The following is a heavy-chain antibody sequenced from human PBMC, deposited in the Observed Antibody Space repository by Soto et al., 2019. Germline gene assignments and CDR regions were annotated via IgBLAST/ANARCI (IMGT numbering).Heavy chain of an antibody. J-gene: IGHJ4*02. CDR1: GYTFAEYG. V-gene: IGHV1-18*01. CDR3: ARDFTRAPRFDSTGLDY. CDR2: ISAYNGNT. Sequence: ASVKVSCRASGYTFAEYGVSWVRQAPGQGLEWMGWISAYNGNTNSAQNVRGRVTMTTDTSTSIAYMELRSLRSDDTAVYYCARDFTRAPRFDSTGLDYWGPGTLVTVSS. D-gene: IGHD3-9*01.